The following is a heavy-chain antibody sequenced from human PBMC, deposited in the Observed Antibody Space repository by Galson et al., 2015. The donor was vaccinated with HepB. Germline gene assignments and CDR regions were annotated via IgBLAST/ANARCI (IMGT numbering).Heavy chain of an antibody. J-gene: IGHJ6*02. Sequence: SLRLSCAASGFTFDDHTMQWVRQVPGKGLEWVSLICWDAVSTYYAASVKGRFTISRDNPKKMVFLQMNNLRAEDTALYYCGKDPVRASYRPYGMDVWGQGTTVTVSS. CDR2: ICWDAVST. CDR3: GKDPVRASYRPYGMDV. V-gene: IGHV3-43*01. CDR1: GFTFDDHT. D-gene: IGHD5-18*01.